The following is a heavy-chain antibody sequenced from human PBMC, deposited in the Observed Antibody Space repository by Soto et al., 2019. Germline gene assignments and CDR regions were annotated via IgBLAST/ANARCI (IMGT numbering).Heavy chain of an antibody. CDR2: IYYSGST. J-gene: IGHJ6*02. CDR3: ARMGLWVRDADYGMDV. CDR1: GGSISSSSYY. Sequence: SETLSLTCTVSGGSISSSSYYWGWIRQPPGKGLEWIGSIYYSGSTYYNPSLKSRVTISVDTSKNQFSLKLSSVTAADTAVYYCARMGLWVRDADYGMDVWGQGTTVTVSS. D-gene: IGHD1-26*01. V-gene: IGHV4-39*01.